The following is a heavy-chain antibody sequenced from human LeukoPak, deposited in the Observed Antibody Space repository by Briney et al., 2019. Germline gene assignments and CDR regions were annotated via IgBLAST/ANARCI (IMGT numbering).Heavy chain of an antibody. CDR1: GYTFTGYY. J-gene: IGHJ4*02. V-gene: IGHV1-2*02. Sequence: EASVKVSCKASGYTFTGYYMHWVRQAPGQGREWMGWINPNSGGTNYAQKFQGRVTMTRDTSISTAYMELSRLRSDDTAVYYCARDQSSSWYVWHYWGQGTLVTVSS. CDR2: INPNSGGT. CDR3: ARDQSSSWYVWHY. D-gene: IGHD6-13*01.